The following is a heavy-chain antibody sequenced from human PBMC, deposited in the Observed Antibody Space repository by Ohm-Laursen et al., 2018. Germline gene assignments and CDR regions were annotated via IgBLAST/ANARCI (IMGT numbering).Heavy chain of an antibody. D-gene: IGHD4-17*01. CDR1: GFTFSSFG. Sequence: SLRLSCSASGFTFSSFGIHWVRQAPGTGLEWVALISNDGSNKYYADSVKGRFTISRDNSKNTLYLQMNSLRAEDTAVYYCARSIKDYGDYGWGQGTLVTVSS. CDR2: ISNDGSNK. V-gene: IGHV3-30*03. J-gene: IGHJ4*02. CDR3: ARSIKDYGDYG.